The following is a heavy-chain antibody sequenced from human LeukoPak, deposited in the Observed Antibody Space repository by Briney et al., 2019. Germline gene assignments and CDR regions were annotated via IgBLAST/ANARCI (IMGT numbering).Heavy chain of an antibody. D-gene: IGHD2-15*01. J-gene: IGHJ3*02. CDR1: GFTFSSYA. Sequence: GGSLRLSCAASGFTFSSYAMHWVRQAPGKGLEWVAAISYDGSVKFYADSVKGRFTISRDNSKNTLYLQMNSLRAEDTSVYYCAKVGCSGGNCYAAFDIWGQGTMVTVSS. V-gene: IGHV3-30*18. CDR3: AKVGCSGGNCYAAFDI. CDR2: ISYDGSVK.